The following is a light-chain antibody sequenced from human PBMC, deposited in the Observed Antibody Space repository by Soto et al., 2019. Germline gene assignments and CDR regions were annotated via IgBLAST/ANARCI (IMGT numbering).Light chain of an antibody. CDR3: TSYARTRNLV. CDR1: SSDVGGYDY. J-gene: IGLJ1*01. V-gene: IGLV2-14*01. CDR2: EVF. Sequence: QSALTQPAPVSGSPGQSITISCTGTSSDVGGYDYVSWYQQHPGKAPKVMIYEVFNRPSGVSTRFPGSTSGNTASLTISGLRAEHEADYYCTSYARTRNLVLGNGTKVTV.